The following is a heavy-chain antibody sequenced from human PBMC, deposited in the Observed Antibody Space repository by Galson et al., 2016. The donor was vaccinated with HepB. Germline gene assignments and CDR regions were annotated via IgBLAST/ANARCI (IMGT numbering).Heavy chain of an antibody. V-gene: IGHV3-53*01. CDR2: IYSDGRT. D-gene: IGHD3-10*01. Sequence: SLRLSCAASGFTVRSNYMSWVRQAPGKGLEWVSIIYSDGRTYYADSVKGRFTISRDNSKNTLYLQMNRLRAEDTAVYYCARERGHERITRIRGVITRGTNWFDPWGQGTLVTVSS. CDR1: GFTVRSNY. J-gene: IGHJ5*02. CDR3: ARERGHERITRIRGVITRGTNWFDP.